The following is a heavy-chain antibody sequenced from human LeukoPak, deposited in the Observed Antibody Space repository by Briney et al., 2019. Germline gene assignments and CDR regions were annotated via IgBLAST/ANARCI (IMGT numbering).Heavy chain of an antibody. V-gene: IGHV1-18*01. CDR3: ARDARIATAGTGEFDP. J-gene: IGHJ5*02. CDR1: GYTFTSYG. CDR2: ISAYNGNT. D-gene: IGHD6-13*01. Sequence: ASVKVSCKASGYTFTSYGIRWVRQAPGQGLEWMVWISAYNGNTNYAQKLQGRVTMTTDTSTSTAYMELRSLTADDTAVYYCARDARIATAGTGEFDPWGQGTLVTVSS.